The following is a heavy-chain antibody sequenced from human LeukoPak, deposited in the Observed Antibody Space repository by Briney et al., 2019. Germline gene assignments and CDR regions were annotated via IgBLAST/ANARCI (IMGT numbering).Heavy chain of an antibody. CDR1: GGSISSYY. CDR3: ARDDGGQYTTPFDY. D-gene: IGHD2-2*02. V-gene: IGHV4-4*07. J-gene: IGHJ4*02. Sequence: SETLSLTCTVSGGSISSYYWSWIRQPAGKGLEWIGRIYASGSNDYNPSLKSRVTMSVDTSKKQFSLELTSVTAADTAVYYCARDDGGQYTTPFDYWGQGTLVTVSS. CDR2: IYASGSN.